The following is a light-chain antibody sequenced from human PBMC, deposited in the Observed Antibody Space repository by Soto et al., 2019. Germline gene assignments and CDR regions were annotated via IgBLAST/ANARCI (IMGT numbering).Light chain of an antibody. V-gene: IGLV2-8*01. CDR3: SSYAGSNNFPYV. Sequence: QSALTQPPSASGSPGQSVTISCTGTSSDVGGYNYVSWYQQHPGKATKLMIYEVSKRPSGVPDRFSGSKSGNTASLTVSGLQAEDEADYDCSSYAGSNNFPYVFGTGTKVTVL. J-gene: IGLJ1*01. CDR1: SSDVGGYNY. CDR2: EVS.